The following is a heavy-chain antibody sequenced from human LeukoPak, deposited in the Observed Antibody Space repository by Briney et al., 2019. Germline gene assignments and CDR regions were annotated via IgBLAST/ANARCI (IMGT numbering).Heavy chain of an antibody. CDR1: GYTFTSYD. CDR3: ARTRPLRFLEWSRSYYFDY. CDR2: MNPNSGNT. Sequence: GASVKVSCKASGYTFTSYDINWVRQATGQGLEWMGWMNPNSGNTGYAQKFQGRVTMTRNTSIRTAYMELSSLRSEDTAVYYCARTRPLRFLEWSRSYYFDYWGQGTLVTVSS. V-gene: IGHV1-8*01. J-gene: IGHJ4*02. D-gene: IGHD3-3*01.